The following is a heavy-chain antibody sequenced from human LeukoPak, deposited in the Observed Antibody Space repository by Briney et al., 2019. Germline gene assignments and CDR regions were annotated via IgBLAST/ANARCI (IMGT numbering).Heavy chain of an antibody. CDR1: GGSISSYY. CDR2: IYSSGST. D-gene: IGHD3-10*01. V-gene: IGHV4-59*01. Sequence: SETLSLTCTVSGGSISSYYWSWIRQPPGKGLEWIGYIYSSGSTNYNPSLKSRVTISVDTSENQFSLKLSSLTAADTAVYYCARAATMVREYYYYYGMDVWGQGTTVTVSS. CDR3: ARAATMVREYYYYYGMDV. J-gene: IGHJ6*02.